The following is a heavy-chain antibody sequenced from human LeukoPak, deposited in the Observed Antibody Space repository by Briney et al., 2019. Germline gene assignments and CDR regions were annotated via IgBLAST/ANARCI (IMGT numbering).Heavy chain of an antibody. CDR3: ARVTVTTTSDYFDY. V-gene: IGHV3-53*01. CDR1: RFTVSSSY. CDR2: IYSGDST. J-gene: IGHJ4*02. D-gene: IGHD4-17*01. Sequence: PGGSLRLSCAAARFTVSSSYMSWVRQAPGKGLECVSVIYSGDSTYYADSVKGRFTISRDNYKNTLYLQMNSLRAEGTAVYYCARVTVTTTSDYFDYWGQGTLVTVSS.